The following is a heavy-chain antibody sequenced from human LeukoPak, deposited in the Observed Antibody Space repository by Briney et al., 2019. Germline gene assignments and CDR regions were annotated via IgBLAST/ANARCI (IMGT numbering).Heavy chain of an antibody. CDR2: ISGSGGST. Sequence: GGSLRLSCAASGFTFSSYAMSWVRQAPVKGLEWVSAISGSGGSTYYADSVKGRFTISRDNSKNTLYLQMNSLRAEDTAVYYCAKDRDVEMATIGGYWGQGTLVTVSS. CDR3: AKDRDVEMATIGGY. D-gene: IGHD5-24*01. V-gene: IGHV3-23*01. CDR1: GFTFSSYA. J-gene: IGHJ4*02.